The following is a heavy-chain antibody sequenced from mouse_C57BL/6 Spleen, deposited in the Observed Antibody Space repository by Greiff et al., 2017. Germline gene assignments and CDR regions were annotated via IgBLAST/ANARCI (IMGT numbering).Heavy chain of an antibody. CDR3: TPIYYDYLYWYFDV. D-gene: IGHD2-4*01. J-gene: IGHJ1*03. Sequence: AGGSMKLSCAASGFTFSDAWMDWVRQSPEKGLEWVAEIRNKANNHATYYAESVKGRFTISRDDSKSSVYLQMNSLRAEDTGIYYCTPIYYDYLYWYFDVWGTGTTVTVSS. V-gene: IGHV6-6*01. CDR1: GFTFSDAW. CDR2: IRNKANNHAT.